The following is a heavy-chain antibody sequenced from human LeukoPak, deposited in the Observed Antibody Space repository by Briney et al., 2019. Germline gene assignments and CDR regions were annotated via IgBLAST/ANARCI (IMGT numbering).Heavy chain of an antibody. Sequence: GGSLRLSCAASGFTFSVFWMNWVRHSPTKGLEWVSYISSSSSTIYYADSVKGRFTISRDNAKNSLYLQMNSLRAEDTAVYYCARRKRFFGAFDIWGQGTMVTVSS. D-gene: IGHD3-3*01. V-gene: IGHV3-48*01. CDR3: ARRKRFFGAFDI. CDR1: GFTFSVFW. CDR2: ISSSSSTI. J-gene: IGHJ3*02.